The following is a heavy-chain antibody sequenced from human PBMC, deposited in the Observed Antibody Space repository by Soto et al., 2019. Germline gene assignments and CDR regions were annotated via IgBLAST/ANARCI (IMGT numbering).Heavy chain of an antibody. CDR2: IYYSGST. CDR3: ARDLRFRGFYGMDV. D-gene: IGHD3-10*01. V-gene: IGHV4-31*03. CDR1: GGSISSGGYY. Sequence: SETLSLTCTVSGGSISSGGYYWSWIRQHPGKGLEWIGYIYYSGSTYYNPSLKSRVTISVDTSKNQFSLKLSSVTAADTAVYYCARDLRFRGFYGMDVRGQGTTVTVSS. J-gene: IGHJ6*02.